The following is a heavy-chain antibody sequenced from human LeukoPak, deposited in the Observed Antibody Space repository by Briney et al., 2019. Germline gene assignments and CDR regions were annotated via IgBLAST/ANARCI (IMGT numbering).Heavy chain of an antibody. J-gene: IGHJ4*02. CDR3: ARDRYSGSYHFDY. V-gene: IGHV3-21*01. CDR1: GFTFSSYS. CDR2: ISSSSSYI. D-gene: IGHD1-26*01. Sequence: GGSLRLSCAASGFTFSSYSMNWVRQAPGKGLEWVSSISSSSSYIYYADPVKGRFTISRDNAKNSLYLQMNSLRAEDTAVYYCARDRYSGSYHFDYWGQGTLVTVSS.